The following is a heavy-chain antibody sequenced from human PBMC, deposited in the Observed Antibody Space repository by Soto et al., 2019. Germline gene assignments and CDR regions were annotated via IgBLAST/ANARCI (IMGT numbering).Heavy chain of an antibody. CDR3: GRDGKGGGGMDV. V-gene: IGHV4-30-4*01. CDR2: IYYSGST. J-gene: IGHJ6*02. D-gene: IGHD1-26*01. Sequence: QVQLQESGPGLVTPSQTLSLTCTVSGGSISSNDYYWSWIRQPPGKGLEWIGNIYYSGSTYYNASLKSRLTRTINRSQNQFPLKPTSGTAADTGGYYWGRDGKGGGGMDVWGQGTTVTVS. CDR1: GGSISSNDYY.